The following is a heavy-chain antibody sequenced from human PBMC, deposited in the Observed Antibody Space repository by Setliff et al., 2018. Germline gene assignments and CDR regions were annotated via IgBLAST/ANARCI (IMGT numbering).Heavy chain of an antibody. J-gene: IGHJ3*02. CDR1: GGTFSSYA. D-gene: IGHD1-1*01. V-gene: IGHV1-69*06. CDR2: IIPIFGTA. Sequence: SVKVSCKASGGTFSSYAISWVRQAPGQGLEWMGRIIPIFGTANYAQKFQGRVTITADKSTSTAHMELSSLRSEDTAVYYCARDSLTTPRRRSFDIWGQGTMVTVSS. CDR3: ARDSLTTPRRRSFDI.